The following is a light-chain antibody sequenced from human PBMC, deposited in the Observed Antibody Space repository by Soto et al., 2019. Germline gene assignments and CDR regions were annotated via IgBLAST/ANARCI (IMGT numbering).Light chain of an antibody. CDR2: GAS. V-gene: IGKV3-20*01. CDR1: QSVSSSY. CDR3: QQYGSSPLWT. Sequence: EIVLTQSPGTLSLSPGERATLSCRASQSVSSSYLAWYQQKPGQAPRLLIYGASSRATGIPDRFSGSWSGTDFTLTISRLEPEDFAVYYCQQYGSSPLWTFGQGTKVDIK. J-gene: IGKJ1*01.